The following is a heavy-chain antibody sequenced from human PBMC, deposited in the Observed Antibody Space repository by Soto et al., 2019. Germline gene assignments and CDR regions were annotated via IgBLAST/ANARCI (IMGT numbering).Heavy chain of an antibody. V-gene: IGHV1-18*04. CDR3: ARDGIVLMVYVDAFDI. D-gene: IGHD2-8*01. CDR1: GYTFTSHG. Sequence: GASVKVSCKASGYTFTSHGISWVRQAPGQGLEWMGWISAYNGNTNYAQKLQGRVTMTTDTSTSTAYMELRSLRSDDTAVYYCARDGIVLMVYVDAFDIWGQGTMVTVSS. J-gene: IGHJ3*02. CDR2: ISAYNGNT.